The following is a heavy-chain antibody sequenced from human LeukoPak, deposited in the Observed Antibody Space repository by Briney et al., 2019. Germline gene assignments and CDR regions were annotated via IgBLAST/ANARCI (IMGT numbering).Heavy chain of an antibody. J-gene: IGHJ4*02. Sequence: ASVKVSCKVSGYTLTELSMHWVRQAPGKGLEWMGGFDPEDGETIYAQKFQGRVTMTEDTPTDTAYMELSSLRSEDTAVYYCATDFVGAKPTENDYWGQGTLVTVSS. V-gene: IGHV1-24*01. CDR2: FDPEDGET. CDR3: ATDFVGAKPTENDY. D-gene: IGHD1-26*01. CDR1: GYTLTELS.